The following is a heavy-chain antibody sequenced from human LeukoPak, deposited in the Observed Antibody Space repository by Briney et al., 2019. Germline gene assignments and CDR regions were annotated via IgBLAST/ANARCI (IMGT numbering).Heavy chain of an antibody. J-gene: IGHJ4*02. CDR3: ARGTYYDSSGYYYNFDY. CDR2: TYYRSKWYN. Sequence: SQTLSLTCAISGDSVSSNSAAWNWIRQSPSRGLEWLGRTYYRSKWYNDYAVSVKSRITINPDTSKNQFSLQLNSVTPEDTAVYYCARGTYYDSSGYYYNFDYWGQGTLVTVSS. V-gene: IGHV6-1*01. CDR1: GDSVSSNSAA. D-gene: IGHD3-22*01.